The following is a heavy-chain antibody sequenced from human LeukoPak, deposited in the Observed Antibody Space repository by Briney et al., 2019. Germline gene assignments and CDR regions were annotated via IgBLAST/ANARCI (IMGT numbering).Heavy chain of an antibody. D-gene: IGHD6-6*01. CDR1: GFAVGSNY. V-gene: IGHV3-53*01. CDR3: AREVPSTFDY. Sequence: PGGSLRLSCVASGFAVGSNYMSWVRQAPGKGLEWVSLIYSGGAIRYADSVKSRFTISRDSSKNTLFLQMNDLTVEDTARYYCAREVPSTFDYWGQGTLVTVSS. CDR2: IYSGGAI. J-gene: IGHJ4*02.